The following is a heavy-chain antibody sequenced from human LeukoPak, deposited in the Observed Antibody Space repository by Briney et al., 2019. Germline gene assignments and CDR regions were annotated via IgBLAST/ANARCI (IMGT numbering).Heavy chain of an antibody. D-gene: IGHD3-10*01. Sequence: GASVKVSCKAFGGTFSSYAISWVRQAPGQGLEWMGGIIPILGIANYAQKFQGRVTITADKSTSTAYMELSSLRSEDTAVYYCARLYYYGSGSYPFDCWGQGTLVTVSS. CDR2: IIPILGIA. J-gene: IGHJ4*02. V-gene: IGHV1-69*04. CDR1: GGTFSSYA. CDR3: ARLYYYGSGSYPFDC.